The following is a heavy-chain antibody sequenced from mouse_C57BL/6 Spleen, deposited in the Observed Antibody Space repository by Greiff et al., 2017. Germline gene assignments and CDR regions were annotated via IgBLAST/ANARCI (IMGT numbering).Heavy chain of an antibody. V-gene: IGHV1-64*01. CDR2: IHPNSGST. Sequence: VQLQQPGAELVKPGASVKLSCKASGYTFTSYWMHWVKQRPGPGLEWIGMIHPNSGSTNYNAKFKSKATLTVDKSSSTAYLQLSSLTSEDSAVYYCARRSITTVVADYWGQGTTLTVSS. J-gene: IGHJ2*01. CDR1: GYTFTSYW. D-gene: IGHD1-1*01. CDR3: ARRSITTVVADY.